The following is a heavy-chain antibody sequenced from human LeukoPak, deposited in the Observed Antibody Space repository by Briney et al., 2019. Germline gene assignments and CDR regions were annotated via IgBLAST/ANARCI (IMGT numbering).Heavy chain of an antibody. CDR3: AKGYYDGDHYHYEGGSADS. V-gene: IGHV1-2*02. J-gene: IGHJ4*02. CDR2: INPKSGGRDT. D-gene: IGHD3-9*01. CDR1: EYTFIDYY. Sequence: ASVKVSCKALEYTFIDYYIHWVRQAPGQGLEWMGWINPKSGGRDTNYAQKFRGRVTMTTDTSISTAYMELSGLRFDDTAIYYCAKGYYDGDHYHYEGGSADSWGQGTHITVSS.